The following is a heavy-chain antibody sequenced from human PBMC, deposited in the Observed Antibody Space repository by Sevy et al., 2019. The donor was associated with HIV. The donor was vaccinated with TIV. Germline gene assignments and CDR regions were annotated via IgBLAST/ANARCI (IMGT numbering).Heavy chain of an antibody. Sequence: GGSLRLSCAASGFTFSNFVMNWVRQAPGKGLEWLSYISSRGSTIYYADSVKGRFTISRDNAKNSLFLQMNSLRDEDTALYYCAILTIFGVVTDFDYWGQGTLVTVSS. CDR2: ISSRGSTI. CDR1: GFTFSNFV. CDR3: AILTIFGVVTDFDY. V-gene: IGHV3-48*02. D-gene: IGHD3-3*01. J-gene: IGHJ4*02.